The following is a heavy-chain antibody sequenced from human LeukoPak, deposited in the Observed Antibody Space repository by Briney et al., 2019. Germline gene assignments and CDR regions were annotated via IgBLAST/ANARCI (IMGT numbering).Heavy chain of an antibody. D-gene: IGHD2-2*01. V-gene: IGHV3-30*03. CDR1: GFTFSSYG. CDR3: ARVGCSSTSCYSDWFDP. CDR2: ISYDGSNK. Sequence: PGGSLRLSCAASGFTFSSYGMHWVRQAPGKGLEWVAVISYDGSNKYYADSVKGRFTISRDNSKNTLYMQMNSLRAEDTAVYYCARVGCSSTSCYSDWFDPWGQGTLVTVSS. J-gene: IGHJ5*02.